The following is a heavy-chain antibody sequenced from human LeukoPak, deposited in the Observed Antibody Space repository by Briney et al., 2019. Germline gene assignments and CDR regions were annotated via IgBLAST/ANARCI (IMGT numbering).Heavy chain of an antibody. D-gene: IGHD5-18*01. V-gene: IGHV4-59*01. J-gene: IGHJ4*02. Sequence: PSETLSLTCSVSGDSLSTYHWNWVRERPGKGLEWIGYMQSSGNSNYNPSLKSRVFMSVDTSENQFVLNLMSVTAADTAVYYCARDKRHSYGRYFAHWGQGMLVSVSS. CDR1: GDSLSTYH. CDR3: ARDKRHSYGRYFAH. CDR2: MQSSGNS.